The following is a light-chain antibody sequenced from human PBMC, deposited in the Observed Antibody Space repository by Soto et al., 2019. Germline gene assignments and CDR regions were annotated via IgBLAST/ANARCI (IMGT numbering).Light chain of an antibody. V-gene: IGLV1-44*01. Sequence: QSVLTQPPSASGTPGQRVTISCSGSSSNIGTNTVNWYQQLPGTAPKLLIYLDNQRPSGVPDRFSGSKSGTSASLAISGLQSEDEADYYCAAWDDSLNGPVFGGGTKLTVL. CDR3: AAWDDSLNGPV. CDR2: LDN. J-gene: IGLJ3*02. CDR1: SSNIGTNT.